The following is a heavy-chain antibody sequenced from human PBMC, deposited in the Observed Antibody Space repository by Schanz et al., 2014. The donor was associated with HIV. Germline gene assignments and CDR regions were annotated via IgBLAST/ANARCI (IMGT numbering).Heavy chain of an antibody. CDR1: GFTFDDYA. Sequence: EVQLVESGGGLVQPGRSLRLSCAASGFTFDDYAMHWVRQAPGKGLEWVSGISGSGGITYYADSVKGRFTISRDNSKNTLYLQMNSLRAEDTAVYYCARDRQLVRLDGGFDPWGQGTLVTVSS. J-gene: IGHJ5*02. CDR3: ARDRQLVRLDGGFDP. V-gene: IGHV3-23*04. CDR2: ISGSGGIT. D-gene: IGHD6-6*01.